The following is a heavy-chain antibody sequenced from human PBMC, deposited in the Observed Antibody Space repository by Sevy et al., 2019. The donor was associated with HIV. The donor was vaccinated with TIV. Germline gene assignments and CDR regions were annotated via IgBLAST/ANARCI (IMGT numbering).Heavy chain of an antibody. CDR3: ARLNFPEGVAGPGG. CDR2: ISSDSRAR. J-gene: IGHJ4*02. CDR1: GFIFSYYE. V-gene: IGHV3-48*03. D-gene: IGHD6-19*01. Sequence: GGSLRLSCAASGFIFSYYEMNWVRQAPGKGLEWVSYISSDSRARYYADSVKGRFTISRDNAKNSLYLQMNSLRVEDTAVYYCARLNFPEGVAGPGGWGQGTLVTVSS.